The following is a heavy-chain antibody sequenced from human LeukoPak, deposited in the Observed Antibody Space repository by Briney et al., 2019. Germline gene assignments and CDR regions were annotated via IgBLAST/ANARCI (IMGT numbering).Heavy chain of an antibody. J-gene: IGHJ3*02. Sequence: ASVKVSCKASGYTFTSYYMHWVRQAPGQGLEWMGIINPSGGSTSYAQKFQGRVTMTRDMSTSTVYMELSSLRSEDTAVYYCASFSDYGDSVGAFDIWGQGTMVTVSS. CDR3: ASFSDYGDSVGAFDI. CDR1: GYTFTSYY. CDR2: INPSGGST. D-gene: IGHD4-17*01. V-gene: IGHV1-46*01.